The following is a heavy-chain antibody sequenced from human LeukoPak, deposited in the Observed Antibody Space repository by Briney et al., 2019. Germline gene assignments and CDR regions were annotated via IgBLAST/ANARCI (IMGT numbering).Heavy chain of an antibody. CDR3: ARDSGTAMVFSY. Sequence: ALVKVSCKASGGTFSSYAISWVRQAPGQGLEWMGGIIPIFGTANYAQKFQGRVTITADESTSTAYMELSSLRSEDTAVYYCARDSGTAMVFSYWGQGTLVTVSS. V-gene: IGHV1-69*13. CDR1: GGTFSSYA. J-gene: IGHJ4*02. CDR2: IIPIFGTA. D-gene: IGHD5-18*01.